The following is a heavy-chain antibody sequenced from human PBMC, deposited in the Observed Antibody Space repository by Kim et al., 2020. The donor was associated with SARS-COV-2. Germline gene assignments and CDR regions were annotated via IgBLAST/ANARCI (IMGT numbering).Heavy chain of an antibody. V-gene: IGHV1-18*01. J-gene: IGHJ6*02. CDR2: ISAYNGNT. CDR3: ARYHYGVAYSGGMDV. CDR1: GYTFTNYG. Sequence: ASVKVSCKASGYTFTNYGISWLRQAPGQGPEWMGWISAYNGNTNYAQNFQGRVTMTTDTSTSTAYMELRSLRSDDTALYYCARYHYGVAYSGGMDVWGQG. D-gene: IGHD4-17*01.